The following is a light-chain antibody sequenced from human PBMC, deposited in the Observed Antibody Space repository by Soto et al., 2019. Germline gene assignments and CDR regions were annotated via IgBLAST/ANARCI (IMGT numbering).Light chain of an antibody. CDR1: SSDVGAYNY. Sequence: QSVLTQPASVSGSPGQSITISCTGTSSDVGAYNYVSWYQQHPGKAPKLMIYDVSNRPSGVSNRFFGSKSGNTASLTISGLQAEDEADYYCYSYTTSSTRVFGGGTKVTVL. V-gene: IGLV2-14*01. CDR3: YSYTTSSTRV. CDR2: DVS. J-gene: IGLJ2*01.